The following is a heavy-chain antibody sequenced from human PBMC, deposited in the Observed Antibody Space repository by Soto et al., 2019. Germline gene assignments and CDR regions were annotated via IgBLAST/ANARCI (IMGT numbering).Heavy chain of an antibody. CDR3: ARGQEGIVATH. J-gene: IGHJ4*02. CDR2: IKDGGST. V-gene: IGHV4-34*01. D-gene: IGHD5-12*01. CDR1: GGSLTGYY. Sequence: QVQLQQWGAGLLKPSETLSLTCAVNGGSLTGYYWSWIRQPPGKGLEWIGEIKDGGSTNYSPSLRGRVTISADTSEHQFSLRLNSVTAADTAVYFCARGQEGIVATHWDQGTLVTVSS.